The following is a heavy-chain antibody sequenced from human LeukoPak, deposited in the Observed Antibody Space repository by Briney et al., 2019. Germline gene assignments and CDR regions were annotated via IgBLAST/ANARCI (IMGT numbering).Heavy chain of an antibody. CDR3: AKDPGYSSGWTFDY. J-gene: IGHJ4*02. CDR2: ITYDGYYK. V-gene: IGHV3-30*18. Sequence: PGGSLRLSCAASGFTFTSYGMHWVRQAPGKGLEWVALITYDGYYKYYSDSVKGRFTISRDNSKNTLYLQMNSLRAEDTAVYYCAKDPGYSSGWTFDYWGQGTLVTVSS. CDR1: GFTFTSYG. D-gene: IGHD6-19*01.